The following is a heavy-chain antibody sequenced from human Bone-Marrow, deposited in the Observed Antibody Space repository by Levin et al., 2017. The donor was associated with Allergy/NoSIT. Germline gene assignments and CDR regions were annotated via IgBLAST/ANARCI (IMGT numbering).Heavy chain of an antibody. Sequence: GASVKVSCVASGFSFSHYWMHWVRHIPGKGLLWVSRINSDGSTTTDADSVNGRFTTSRDNAQNTLYLQMSNLRVDDTGVYYCARGGISMRNWLDPWGQGTLVTVSS. CDR1: GFSFSHYW. CDR3: ARGGISMRNWLDP. D-gene: IGHD2-21*01. V-gene: IGHV3-74*01. CDR2: INSDGSTT. J-gene: IGHJ5*02.